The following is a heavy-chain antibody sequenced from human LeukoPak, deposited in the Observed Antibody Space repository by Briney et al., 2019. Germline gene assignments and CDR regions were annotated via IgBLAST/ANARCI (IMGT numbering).Heavy chain of an antibody. CDR2: ISYDGSNK. D-gene: IGHD4/OR15-4a*01. J-gene: IGHJ4*02. CDR1: GSTFSSYG. CDR3: AKDLGGDYGFHY. V-gene: IGHV3-30*18. Sequence: GGSLRLSCAASGSTFSSYGMHWVRQAPGKGLEWVAVISYDGSNKYYADSVKGRFTISRDNSKNTLYLQMNSLRAEDTAVYYCAKDLGGDYGFHYWGQGTLVTVSS.